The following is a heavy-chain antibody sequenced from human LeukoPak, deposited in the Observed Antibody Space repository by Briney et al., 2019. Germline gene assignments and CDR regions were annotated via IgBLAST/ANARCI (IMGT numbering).Heavy chain of an antibody. V-gene: IGHV4-59*08. D-gene: IGHD3-3*01. J-gene: IGHJ4*02. CDR2: SYNSGST. CDR3: ARHRSGSFDS. CDR1: GGSVSSDY. Sequence: SETLSLTCTVSGGSVSSDYWSWIRQPPGKGLEWIGSSYNSGSTNYNPSLKSRVTISVDTSKNQLSLRLSSVTAADTAVYYCARHRSGSFDSWGQGTLVTVSS.